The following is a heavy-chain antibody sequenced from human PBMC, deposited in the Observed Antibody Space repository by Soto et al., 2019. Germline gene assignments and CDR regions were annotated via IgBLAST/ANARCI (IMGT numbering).Heavy chain of an antibody. J-gene: IGHJ3*02. Sequence: ASVKVSCTASGYSFTAYRISWVRQAPGQGLEWMGWISTYNGNTNYAQKLQGRVTMTTDTSTSTAYMELRSLKSDDTAVYYCAREVTGTHDAFDIWGQGTMVTVSS. CDR3: AREVTGTHDAFDI. D-gene: IGHD1-20*01. CDR2: ISTYNGNT. CDR1: GYSFTAYR. V-gene: IGHV1-18*01.